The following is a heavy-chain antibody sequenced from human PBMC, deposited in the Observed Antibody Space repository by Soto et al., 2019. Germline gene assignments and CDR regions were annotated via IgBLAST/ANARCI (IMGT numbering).Heavy chain of an antibody. D-gene: IGHD3-16*01. Sequence: ASVKVSCKASGYTFTGYYMHWVRQAPGQGLEWMGWINPNSGGTNYAQKFQGRVTMTRDMSISTAYMELSRLRSDDTAVYYCARDQDVNYYYYGMDVWGQGTTVTVSS. CDR3: ARDQDVNYYYYGMDV. CDR2: INPNSGGT. V-gene: IGHV1-2*02. CDR1: GYTFTGYY. J-gene: IGHJ6*02.